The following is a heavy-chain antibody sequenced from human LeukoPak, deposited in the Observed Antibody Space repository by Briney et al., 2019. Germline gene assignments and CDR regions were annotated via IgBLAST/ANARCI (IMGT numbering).Heavy chain of an antibody. Sequence: GGSLTLSCAASGLTVSSNYMSWVRHAPGKGLEWVSVIYSGGSTYYADSVKVRFTISRDNSKNTLFLQMNSLRAEDTAVYYCARGAVSRHYFDYWGQGTLVTVSS. CDR1: GLTVSSNY. CDR2: IYSGGST. J-gene: IGHJ4*02. CDR3: ARGAVSRHYFDY. V-gene: IGHV3-53*01. D-gene: IGHD4-17*01.